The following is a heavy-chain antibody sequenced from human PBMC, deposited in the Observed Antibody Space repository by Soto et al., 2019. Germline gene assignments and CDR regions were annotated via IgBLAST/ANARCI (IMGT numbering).Heavy chain of an antibody. D-gene: IGHD6-19*01. V-gene: IGHV5-51*01. J-gene: IGHJ5*02. CDR1: GYSFTSYW. CDR3: ARSGPYSSGWYGPADNWFDP. Sequence: PGESLKISCKGSGYSFTSYWIGWVRQMPGKGLEWMGIIYPGDSDTRYSPSFQGQVTISADKSISTAYLQWSSLKASDTAMYYCARSGPYSSGWYGPADNWFDPWGQGTLVTVSS. CDR2: IYPGDSDT.